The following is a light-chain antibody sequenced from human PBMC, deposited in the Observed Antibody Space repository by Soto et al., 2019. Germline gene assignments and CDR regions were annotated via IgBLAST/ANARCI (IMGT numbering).Light chain of an antibody. Sequence: DIQMTQSPSSLSASVGDRVTITCRASQGIRNSLGWFQQKPGKAPKSLIYAASRLQSWVPSKFIGSGSGTDFTLTISSLQPEDVASYYCQQYESYPVTFGGGTKVEIK. V-gene: IGKV1-16*02. CDR2: AAS. CDR3: QQYESYPVT. J-gene: IGKJ4*01. CDR1: QGIRNS.